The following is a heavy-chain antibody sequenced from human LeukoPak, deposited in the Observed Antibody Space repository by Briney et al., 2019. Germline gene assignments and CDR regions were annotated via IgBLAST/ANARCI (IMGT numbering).Heavy chain of an antibody. J-gene: IGHJ4*02. D-gene: IGHD3-9*01. Sequence: PSETLSLTCAVYGGSFSGYYWSWIRQPPGKGLEWIGEINHSGSTNYNPSLKSRVTMSVDTSKNQFSLKLSSVTAADTAVYYCARESYTYYDILTGFFASSFDYWGQGTLVTVSS. CDR2: INHSGST. CDR3: ARESYTYYDILTGFFASSFDY. V-gene: IGHV4-34*01. CDR1: GGSFSGYY.